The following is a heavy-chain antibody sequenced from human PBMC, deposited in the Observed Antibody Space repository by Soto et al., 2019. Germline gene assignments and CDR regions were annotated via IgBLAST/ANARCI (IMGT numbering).Heavy chain of an antibody. D-gene: IGHD3-3*01. CDR3: ARGNLWSGYPYYFDY. Sequence: QVQLVQSGAEKTKPGASVKVSCKASGYTFISSAMHWVRQAPGQRLEWMGWINVANGNTKSSQKFQGRVTITRDTSATTAYMELGSLTSEDTGVYYCARGNLWSGYPYYFDYWGHGTLVTVSS. V-gene: IGHV1-3*05. J-gene: IGHJ4*01. CDR1: GYTFISSA. CDR2: INVANGNT.